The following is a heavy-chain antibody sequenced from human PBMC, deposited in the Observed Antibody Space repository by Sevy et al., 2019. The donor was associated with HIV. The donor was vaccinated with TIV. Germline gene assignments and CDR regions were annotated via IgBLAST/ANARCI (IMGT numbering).Heavy chain of an antibody. CDR1: GSTLSRLS. CDR3: ATTKDYYESYGSPFDY. D-gene: IGHD3-22*01. CDR2: FDPEDGET. J-gene: IGHJ4*02. V-gene: IGHV1-24*01. Sequence: ASVKVSCKVSGSTLSRLSMHWVRQVPGKGLEWMASFDPEDGETFYARKFQGRVTMTAEKSTDAAYMELSSLRSEDTAVYFCATTKDYYESYGSPFDYWGQGTLVTVSS.